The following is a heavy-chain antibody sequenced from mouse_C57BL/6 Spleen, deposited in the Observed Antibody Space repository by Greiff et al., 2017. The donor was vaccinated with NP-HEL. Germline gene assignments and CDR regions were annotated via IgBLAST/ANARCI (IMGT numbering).Heavy chain of an antibody. J-gene: IGHJ4*01. D-gene: IGHD2-4*01. CDR1: GYSFTGYY. V-gene: IGHV1-42*01. CDR2: INPSTGGT. CDR3: ARYEITNYYAMDY. Sequence: EVQLVESGPELVKPGASVKISCKASGYSFTGYYMNWVKQSPEKSLEWIGEINPSTGGTTYNQKFKAKATLTVDKSSSTAYMQLKSLTSEDSAVYYCARYEITNYYAMDYWGQGTSVTVSS.